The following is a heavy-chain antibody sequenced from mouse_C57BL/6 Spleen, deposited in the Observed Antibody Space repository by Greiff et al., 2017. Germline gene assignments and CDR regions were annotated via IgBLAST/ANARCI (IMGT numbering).Heavy chain of an antibody. Sequence: VQLQQPGAELVMPGASVKLSCKASGYTFTSYWMHWVKQRPGQGLEWIGEIDPSDSYTNYNQKFKGKSTLTVDKSSSTAYMQLSSLTSEDSAVYYCARFDGSRYCFDYWGQGTTLTVSS. CDR1: GYTFTSYW. D-gene: IGHD1-1*01. V-gene: IGHV1-69*01. CDR3: ARFDGSRYCFDY. CDR2: IDPSDSYT. J-gene: IGHJ2*01.